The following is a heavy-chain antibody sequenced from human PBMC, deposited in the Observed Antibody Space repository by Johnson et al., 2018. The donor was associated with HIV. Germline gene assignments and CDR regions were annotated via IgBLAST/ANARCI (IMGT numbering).Heavy chain of an antibody. D-gene: IGHD5-24*01. Sequence: VQLVESGGGLIQPGGSLRLSCAASGFTVSSNYMSWVRQAPGKGLEWVSVIYNDGNTYYADSVKGRFTISRDNSKNTLYLQMNSLRAEDTAVYYCARYGYRPEAAFDIWGQGTMVTVSS. CDR3: ARYGYRPEAAFDI. CDR1: GFTVSSNY. V-gene: IGHV3-53*01. CDR2: IYNDGNT. J-gene: IGHJ3*02.